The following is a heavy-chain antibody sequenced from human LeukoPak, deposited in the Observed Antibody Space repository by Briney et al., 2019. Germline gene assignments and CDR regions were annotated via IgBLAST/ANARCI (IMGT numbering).Heavy chain of an antibody. D-gene: IGHD3-10*02. Sequence: PGGSLRLSCAASGFTFSNYAMSWVRQAPGKGLEWVSTILGSGGDDSTYYADSVKGRFTISRGNSRNTLYLQMNSLRAEDTALYYCAKDDTPVRGVIIMFDSWGQGTLVTVSS. CDR1: GFTFSNYA. CDR2: ILGSGGDDST. V-gene: IGHV3-23*01. J-gene: IGHJ4*02. CDR3: AKDDTPVRGVIIMFDS.